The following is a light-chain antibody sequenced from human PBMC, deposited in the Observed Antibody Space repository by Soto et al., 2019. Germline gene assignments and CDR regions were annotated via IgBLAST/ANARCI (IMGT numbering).Light chain of an antibody. CDR1: QSISVS. J-gene: IGKJ2*01. V-gene: IGKV1-39*01. CDR2: AAS. Sequence: DVQMTQSPSSLSSSVGDTVTIACRASQSISVSLNWYQQKPGKVPNILIYAASNLQSGVPSSISGSGSETNFAVTISRLQSEDFASYFWQQRYNSPYTFGQGPKLQIK. CDR3: QQRYNSPYT.